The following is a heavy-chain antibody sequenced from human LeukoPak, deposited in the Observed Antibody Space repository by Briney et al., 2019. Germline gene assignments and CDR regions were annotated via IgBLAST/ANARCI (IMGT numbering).Heavy chain of an antibody. CDR2: ISYDGSNK. CDR3: AKDLARQWLVREFIDY. CDR1: GFTFSSYG. J-gene: IGHJ4*02. Sequence: GRSLRLSCAASGFTFSSYGMHWVRQAPGKGLEWVAVISYDGSNKYYADSVKGRFTISRDNSKNTLYLQMNSLRAEDTAAYYCAKDLARQWLVREFIDYWGQGTLVTVSS. V-gene: IGHV3-30*18. D-gene: IGHD6-19*01.